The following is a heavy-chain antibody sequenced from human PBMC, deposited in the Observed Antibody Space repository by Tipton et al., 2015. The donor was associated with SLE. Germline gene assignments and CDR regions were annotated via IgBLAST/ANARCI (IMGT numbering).Heavy chain of an antibody. CDR1: GDSISSGDYS. D-gene: IGHD3-10*01. CDR2: IDYSGST. Sequence: TLSLTCTVSGDSISSGDYSWSWIRQSPGKGLEWIGYIDYSGSTNYNPPLKSRLTISGDTSKNQFSLHLTSVTAADTAIYYCARVGYLGSGKTWDMDVWGKGITVTVSS. J-gene: IGHJ6*03. CDR3: ARVGYLGSGKTWDMDV. V-gene: IGHV4-61*08.